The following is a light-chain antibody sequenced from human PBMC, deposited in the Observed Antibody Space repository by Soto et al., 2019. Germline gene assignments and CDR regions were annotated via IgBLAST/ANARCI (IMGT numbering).Light chain of an antibody. J-gene: IGLJ1*01. Sequence: QSVLTQPPSLSAAPGQKVTISCSGSSSNIGNNYVSWYQQLPGTAPKLLIYDNNKRPSGIPDRFSGSKSGTSATLGITGLQTGDEADYYCGTWDSSLSLYVFGTGTKVTVL. CDR1: SSNIGNNY. V-gene: IGLV1-51*01. CDR2: DNN. CDR3: GTWDSSLSLYV.